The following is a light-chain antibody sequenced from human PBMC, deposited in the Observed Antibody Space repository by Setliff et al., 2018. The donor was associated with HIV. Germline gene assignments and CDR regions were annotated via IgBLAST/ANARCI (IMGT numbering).Light chain of an antibody. V-gene: IGLV2-8*01. CDR3: ISYAASNNPPYV. J-gene: IGLJ1*01. Sequence: QSALTQPPSASGSPGQSVTISCTGTSSDVGGYNYVSWYQQHPGKAPKLMIYEVNKRPSGVPDRFSGSESGNTASLTVSGLQAEDEADYYCISYAASNNPPYVFGTGTKVTVL. CDR1: SSDVGGYNY. CDR2: EVN.